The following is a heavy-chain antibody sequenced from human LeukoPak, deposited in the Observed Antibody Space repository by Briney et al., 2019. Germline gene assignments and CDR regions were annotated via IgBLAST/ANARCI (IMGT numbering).Heavy chain of an antibody. CDR3: VRVPPGTTIYAY. V-gene: IGHV1-8*01. J-gene: IGHJ4*02. CDR1: GYTFTSYH. Sequence: ASVNVSCTASGYTFTSYHINWVRQATGQGLEWVGWMNPNNSDIGYAQKFQGRVTMTRNTSIGTAYMELSSLRSEDTAIYYCVRVPPGTTIYAYWGQGTLVTVSS. CDR2: MNPNNSDI. D-gene: IGHD1-14*01.